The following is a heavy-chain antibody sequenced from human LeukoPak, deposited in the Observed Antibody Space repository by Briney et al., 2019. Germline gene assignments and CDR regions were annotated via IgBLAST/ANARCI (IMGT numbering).Heavy chain of an antibody. J-gene: IGHJ5*02. Sequence: SETLSLTCTVSGGSISSSRYYWDWIRQPPGKGLEWLWTIFYSGSTYYNPSLKSRVTISVDTSKNQFSLKLSSVTAADTAVYYCASSGYPDWFDPWGQGTLVTVSS. CDR2: IFYSGST. CDR3: ASSGYPDWFDP. V-gene: IGHV4-39*07. D-gene: IGHD5-12*01. CDR1: GGSISSSRYY.